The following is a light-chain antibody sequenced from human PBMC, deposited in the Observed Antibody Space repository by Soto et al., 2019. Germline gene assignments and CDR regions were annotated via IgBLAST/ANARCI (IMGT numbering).Light chain of an antibody. CDR1: RDVGSD. CDR2: AAS. Sequence: MTQSPSSLSASVGDQMIISCRASRDVGSDVSWYQQKPGQAPKLLIYAASNLYTGVPSRFSGSRSGTEFTLTISSLQPEDFASYYCLQDYGDSWTFGQGTKVDIK. V-gene: IGKV1-6*01. J-gene: IGKJ1*01. CDR3: LQDYGDSWT.